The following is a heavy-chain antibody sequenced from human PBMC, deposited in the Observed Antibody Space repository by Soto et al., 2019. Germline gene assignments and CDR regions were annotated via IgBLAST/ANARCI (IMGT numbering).Heavy chain of an antibody. J-gene: IGHJ4*02. D-gene: IGHD2-15*01. Sequence: SETLSLTCTVSGGSISSGGYYWSWIRQHPGKGLEWIGYISYSGSTYYNPSLKSRVTISVDTSKNQFSLNVSSVTAADTTVYYCTRVGARSCSGATCPMDYWGQGALVTVSS. CDR3: TRVGARSCSGATCPMDY. CDR2: ISYSGST. CDR1: GGSISSGGYY. V-gene: IGHV4-61*08.